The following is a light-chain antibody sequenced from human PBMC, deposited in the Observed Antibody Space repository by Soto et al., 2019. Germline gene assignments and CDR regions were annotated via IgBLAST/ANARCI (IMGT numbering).Light chain of an antibody. CDR1: QSFSIW. CDR2: KSS. V-gene: IGKV1-5*03. CDR3: QQFNTTPWT. J-gene: IGKJ1*01. Sequence: DIQITHSPSTLSSSAGDRVTISCRASQSFSIWLAWYQQKPGIAPKLLIYKSSILESGVPSRFSGSGSGTEFTLTISSLQPDDFATYYCQQFNTTPWTLGQGTKVDIK.